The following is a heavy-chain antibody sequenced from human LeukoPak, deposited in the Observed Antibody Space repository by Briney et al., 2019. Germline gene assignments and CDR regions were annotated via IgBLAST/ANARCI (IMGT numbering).Heavy chain of an antibody. Sequence: PGGSLRLSCAASGFTFSSYAMSGVRQAPGKGLEWVSAISGSGGSTYYAGSVKGRFTISRDNSKNSLYLQMNSLRAEDTAVYSCARGGYSYGYGGSYQVDYWGQGTLVTVSS. V-gene: IGHV3-23*01. CDR2: ISGSGGST. CDR1: GFTFSSYA. D-gene: IGHD5-18*01. CDR3: ARGGYSYGYGGSYQVDY. J-gene: IGHJ4*02.